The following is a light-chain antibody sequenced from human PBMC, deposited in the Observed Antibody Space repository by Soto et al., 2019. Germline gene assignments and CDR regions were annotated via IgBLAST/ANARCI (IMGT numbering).Light chain of an antibody. CDR3: QQSYNSPQT. V-gene: IGKV1-39*01. CDR2: AAS. CDR1: QSISNH. Sequence: DIQMTQSPSSLSASVEDRVSITCRASQSISNHLNWYQLKPGKPPRLLIYAASSLQSGVPSRFSGSGSGTDFTPTITNLQPEDFATYSCQQSYNSPQTFGQGTKVDIK. J-gene: IGKJ1*01.